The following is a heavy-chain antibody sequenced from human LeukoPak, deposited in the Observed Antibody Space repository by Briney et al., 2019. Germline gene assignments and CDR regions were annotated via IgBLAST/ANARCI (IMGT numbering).Heavy chain of an antibody. CDR1: GFTFSNYW. CDR3: ARVSSGYYLDY. D-gene: IGHD3-22*01. CDR2: IKQEGSEK. V-gene: IGHV3-7*03. J-gene: IGHJ4*02. Sequence: PGGSLRLSCAASGFTFSNYWMSWVRQAPGKGLEWVANIKQEGSEKYQVDSVKGRFTISRDSAKSSLYLQMNSLRAEDTAVYFCARVSSGYYLDYWGQGTLVTVSS.